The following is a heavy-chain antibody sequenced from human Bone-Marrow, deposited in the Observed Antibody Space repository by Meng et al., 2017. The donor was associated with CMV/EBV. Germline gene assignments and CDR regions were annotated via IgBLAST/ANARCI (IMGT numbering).Heavy chain of an antibody. CDR1: GFTFDDYG. D-gene: IGHD3-10*01. Sequence: GGSLRLSCAASGFTFDDYGMSWVRQAPGKGLEWVSGINWNGGSTGYADSVKGRFTISRDNAKNSLYLQMNSLRAEDMALYYCAKDIGSGSYNYYYGMDVWGQGTTVTVSS. J-gene: IGHJ6*02. CDR3: AKDIGSGSYNYYYGMDV. V-gene: IGHV3-20*04. CDR2: INWNGGST.